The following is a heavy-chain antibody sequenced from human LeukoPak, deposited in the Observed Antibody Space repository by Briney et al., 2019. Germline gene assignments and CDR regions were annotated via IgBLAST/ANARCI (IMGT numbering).Heavy chain of an antibody. CDR3: ARVSGYYQPPEYFQH. CDR1: GGSISSSNW. J-gene: IGHJ1*01. CDR2: IYYSGST. D-gene: IGHD3-22*01. V-gene: IGHV4-4*02. Sequence: SETLSLTCAVSGGSISSSNWWSWVRQPPGKGLEWIGYIYYSGSTNYNPSLKSRVTISVDTSKNQFSLKLSSVTAADTAVYYCARVSGYYQPPEYFQHWGQGTLVTVSS.